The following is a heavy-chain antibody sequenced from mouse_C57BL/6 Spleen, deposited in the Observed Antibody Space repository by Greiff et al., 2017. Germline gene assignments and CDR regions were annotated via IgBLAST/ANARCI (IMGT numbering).Heavy chain of an antibody. J-gene: IGHJ4*01. CDR2: ISSGSSTI. CDR3: ARAFITTVVADFYYAMDY. CDR1: GFTFSDYG. D-gene: IGHD1-1*01. Sequence: DVKLVESGGGLVKPGGSLKLSCAASGFTFSDYGMHWVRQAPEKGLEWVAYISSGSSTIYYADTVKGRFTISRDNAKNTLFLQMTSLRSEDTAMYYCARAFITTVVADFYYAMDYWGQGTSVTVSS. V-gene: IGHV5-17*01.